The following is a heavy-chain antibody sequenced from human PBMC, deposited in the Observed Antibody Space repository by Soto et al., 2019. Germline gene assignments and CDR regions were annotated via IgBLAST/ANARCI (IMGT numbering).Heavy chain of an antibody. J-gene: IGHJ4*02. CDR3: AGGIAARPLGY. D-gene: IGHD6-6*01. Sequence: QLQLQESGSGLVKPSQTLSLTCAVSGGSISSGGSFWSWIRQPPGKGLEWIGYIYHSGSTYYNPSLKGRVTISVDRSKHQFSLKLSSVTAADTAVYYCAGGIAARPLGYWGQGTLVTVSS. CDR2: IYHSGST. V-gene: IGHV4-30-2*01. CDR1: GGSISSGGSF.